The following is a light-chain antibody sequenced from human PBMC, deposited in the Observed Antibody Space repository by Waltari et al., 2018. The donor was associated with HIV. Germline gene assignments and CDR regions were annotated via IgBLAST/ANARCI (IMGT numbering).Light chain of an antibody. CDR2: QDT. CDR1: NLGDTS. CDR3: QTWDDSTAI. V-gene: IGLV3-1*01. Sequence: SYDLTQSPSVSVSPGQTASLTCFGANLGDTSVSWYQQKPGQSPVMVIYQDTKRPSGIPERISGSNSGNTATLTIRGTQAVDEADYYCQTWDDSTAIFGGGTKLTVL. J-gene: IGLJ2*01.